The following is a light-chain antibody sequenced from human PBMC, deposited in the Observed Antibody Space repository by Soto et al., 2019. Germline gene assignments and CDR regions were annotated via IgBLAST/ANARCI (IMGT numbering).Light chain of an antibody. J-gene: IGLJ3*02. V-gene: IGLV4-69*01. Sequence: QPVLTQSPSASASLGDSVKLTCTLSSGHNSYAIAWHQQQPEKGPRYLMKLNSDGSHTKGDGIPDRFSGSSSGAARYLTISSLQSEDEADYYCQTWGTGIQVFGGGTKLTVL. CDR1: SGHNSYA. CDR3: QTWGTGIQV. CDR2: LNSDGSH.